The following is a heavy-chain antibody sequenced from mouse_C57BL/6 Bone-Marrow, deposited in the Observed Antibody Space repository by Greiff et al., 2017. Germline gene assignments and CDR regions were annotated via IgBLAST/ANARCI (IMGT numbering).Heavy chain of an antibody. D-gene: IGHD2-4*01. CDR2: IDPETGST. V-gene: IGHV1-15*01. CDR1: GYTFTDYE. Sequence: VQLQQSGAELVRPGASVTLSCKASGYTFTDYEMHWVKQTPVHGLEWIGAIDPETGSTAYNQKFKGKAILTANKSSSTAYMELRSLTSEDSAVYYCTDDCDNYWGQGTTLTVSS. J-gene: IGHJ2*01. CDR3: TDDCDNY.